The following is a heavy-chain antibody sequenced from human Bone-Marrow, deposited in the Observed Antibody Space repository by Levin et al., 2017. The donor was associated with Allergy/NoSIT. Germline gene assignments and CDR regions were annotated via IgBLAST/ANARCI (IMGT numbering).Heavy chain of an antibody. V-gene: IGHV1-69*13. J-gene: IGHJ4*02. CDR3: ARDPITETTQPNQGVFDS. CDR2: IFPAYGTA. CDR1: GGTSNTYG. D-gene: IGHD1-1*01. Sequence: VASVKVSCKASGGTSNTYGVSWLRQAPGQSLEWMGGIFPAYGTADPAQRFRGRLTLTADAATTTVFMELSSLTFEDTAVYFCARDPITETTQPNQGVFDSWGQGTLVTVS.